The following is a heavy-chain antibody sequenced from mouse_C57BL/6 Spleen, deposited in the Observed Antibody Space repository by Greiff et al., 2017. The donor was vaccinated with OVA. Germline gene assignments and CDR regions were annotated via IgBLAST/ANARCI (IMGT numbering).Heavy chain of an antibody. D-gene: IGHD2-4*01. CDR3: ARGDYDGLKDY. V-gene: IGHV1-50*01. CDR2: IDPSDSYT. Sequence: QVQLKQPGAELVKPGASVKLSCKASGYTFTSYWMQWVKQRPGQGLEWIGEIDPSDSYTNYNQKFKGKATMTVDTSSSTAYMQLSSLTSEDSAVYYCARGDYDGLKDYWGQGTSVTVSS. CDR1: GYTFTSYW. J-gene: IGHJ4*01.